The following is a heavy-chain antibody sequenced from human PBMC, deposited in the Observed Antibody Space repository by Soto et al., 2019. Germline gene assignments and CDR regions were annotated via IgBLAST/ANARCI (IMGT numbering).Heavy chain of an antibody. CDR3: ARVVVAATLSYYYYGMDV. D-gene: IGHD2-15*01. Sequence: ASGKVSGRASGYTFTGYYMHWVRQAPGQGLEWMGWINPNSGGTNYAQKFQGRVTMTRDTSISTAYMELSRLRSDDTAVYYCARVVVAATLSYYYYGMDVWGQGTTVTVSS. J-gene: IGHJ6*02. CDR1: GYTFTGYY. CDR2: INPNSGGT. V-gene: IGHV1-2*02.